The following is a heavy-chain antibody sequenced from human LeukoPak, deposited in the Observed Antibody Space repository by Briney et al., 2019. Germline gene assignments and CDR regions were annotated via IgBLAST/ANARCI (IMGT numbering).Heavy chain of an antibody. J-gene: IGHJ5*02. CDR3: ARVFFDVVVPAAIYWFDP. D-gene: IGHD2-2*01. Sequence: SETLSLTCTVSGGSISSYYWSWIRQPPGKGLEWIGYIYYSGSTNYNPSLKSRVTISVDTSKNQFSLKLSSVTAADTAVYYCARVFFDVVVPAAIYWFDPWGQGTLVTVSS. CDR1: GGSISSYY. CDR2: IYYSGST. V-gene: IGHV4-59*01.